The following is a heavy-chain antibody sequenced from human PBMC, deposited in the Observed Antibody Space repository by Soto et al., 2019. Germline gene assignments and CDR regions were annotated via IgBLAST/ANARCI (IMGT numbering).Heavy chain of an antibody. CDR2: IIPIFGTA. CDR1: GGSFSIYA. V-gene: IGHV1-69*13. Sequence: SSVKVACKDSGGSFSIYAISWVRQAPGQGLEWMGGIIPIFGTANYAQKFQGRVTITADESTSTAYMELSSLRSEDTAVYYCAREQGYSWSYSIDYWRQGTLVTVSS. D-gene: IGHD1-26*01. J-gene: IGHJ4*02. CDR3: AREQGYSWSYSIDY.